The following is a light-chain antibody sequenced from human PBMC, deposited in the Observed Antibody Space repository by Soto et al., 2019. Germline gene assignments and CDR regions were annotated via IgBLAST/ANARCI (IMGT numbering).Light chain of an antibody. CDR1: QSVTNNY. CDR2: GAS. J-gene: IGKJ4*01. V-gene: IGKV3-20*01. CDR3: QQYADSPPAT. Sequence: EIVLTQSPGTLSLALGERATLSCRASQSVTNNYLAWYQQKLGQAPRLLIYGASTRAAGISDRFSGSGSGTDFTLTISRLEPEDFAVYYCQQYADSPPATFGGGTKVEIK.